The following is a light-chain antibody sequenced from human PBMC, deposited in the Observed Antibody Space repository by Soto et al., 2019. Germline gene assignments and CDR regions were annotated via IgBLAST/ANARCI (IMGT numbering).Light chain of an antibody. CDR1: SNDVGAYHY. V-gene: IGLV2-11*01. J-gene: IGLJ1*01. Sequence: QPVLTQPRSVSGSPGQSVTISCTGTSNDVGAYHYVSWYQHHPGKAPKLIIYDVTQRPSGIPDRFSGSKSGNTASLTISGLQADDEADYHCCSYADNYFYVFGTGTKVTVL. CDR3: CSYADNYFYV. CDR2: DVT.